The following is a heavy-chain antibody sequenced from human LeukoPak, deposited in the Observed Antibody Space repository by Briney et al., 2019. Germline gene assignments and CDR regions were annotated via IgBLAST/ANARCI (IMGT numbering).Heavy chain of an antibody. Sequence: ASVKVSCKASGYTFTSYYMHWVRQAPGQGLEWMGIINPSGGSTSYAQKFQGRVTMTRDTPISTAYMELSSLRSDDTAVYYCARGEYNYGRDWFDPWGQGTLVTVSS. CDR3: ARGEYNYGRDWFDP. J-gene: IGHJ5*02. CDR1: GYTFTSYY. D-gene: IGHD5-18*01. V-gene: IGHV1-46*01. CDR2: INPSGGST.